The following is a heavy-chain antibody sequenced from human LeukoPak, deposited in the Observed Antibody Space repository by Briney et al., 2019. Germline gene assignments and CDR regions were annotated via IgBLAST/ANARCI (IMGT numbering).Heavy chain of an antibody. CDR3: AKGIFGVVTTDAFDI. CDR2: ISGSAGST. D-gene: IGHD3-3*01. CDR1: GFTFSSYA. Sequence: PGGSLRLSCAASGFTFSSYAMSWVRQAPGKGLEWVSAISGSAGSTYFADSVKGRFTISRDNSKNTLYLQMNSLRAEDTAVYYCAKGIFGVVTTDAFDIWGQGTMVTVSS. J-gene: IGHJ3*02. V-gene: IGHV3-23*01.